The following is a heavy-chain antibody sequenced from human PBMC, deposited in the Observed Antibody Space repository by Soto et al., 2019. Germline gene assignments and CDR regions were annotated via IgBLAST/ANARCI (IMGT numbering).Heavy chain of an antibody. CDR1: GFTFSSYS. D-gene: IGHD3-22*01. J-gene: IGHJ4*02. CDR3: ARDFGRYYYDSSGYYSGTRYFDY. CDR2: ISSSSSTI. V-gene: IGHV3-48*02. Sequence: GGSLRLSCAASGFTFSSYSMNWVRQAPGKGLEWVSYISSSSSTIYYADSVKGRFTISRDNAKNSLYLQMNSLRDEDTAVYXCARDFGRYYYDSSGYYSGTRYFDYWGQGTLVTVSS.